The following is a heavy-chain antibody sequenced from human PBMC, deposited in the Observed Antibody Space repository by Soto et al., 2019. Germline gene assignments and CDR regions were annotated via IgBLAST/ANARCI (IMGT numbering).Heavy chain of an antibody. V-gene: IGHV4-30-2*01. CDR2: IYHTGTT. CDR1: GGSINSGGYS. J-gene: IGHJ5*01. Sequence: LSLTCTVSGGSINSGGYSWTWIRQPPGKGLEWIGFIYHTGTTYYNPSLKSRVTISVDRSKNQFSLKLNSVTAADTAVYYCARGVKDDDSSGSSWFDSWGQGALVTVSS. CDR3: ARGVKDDDSSGSSWFDS. D-gene: IGHD3-22*01.